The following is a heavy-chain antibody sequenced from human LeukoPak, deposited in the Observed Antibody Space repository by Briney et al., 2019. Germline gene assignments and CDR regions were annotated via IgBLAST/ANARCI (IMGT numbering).Heavy chain of an antibody. D-gene: IGHD4-17*01. CDR2: ISSGSSTI. V-gene: IGHV3-48*04. Sequence: PGGSLRLSCAASGFTFSSYSMNWVRQAPGKGLEWVSYISSGSSTIYYADSVKGRFTISRDNSKNSLYLQMNSLRAEDTALYYCAKAVTVTTYMDVWGKGTTVTVSS. CDR1: GFTFSSYS. J-gene: IGHJ6*03. CDR3: AKAVTVTTYMDV.